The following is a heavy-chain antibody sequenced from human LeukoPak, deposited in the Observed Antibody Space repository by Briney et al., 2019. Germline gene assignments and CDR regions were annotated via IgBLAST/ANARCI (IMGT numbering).Heavy chain of an antibody. V-gene: IGHV4-59*08. D-gene: IGHD6-13*01. CDR2: IYYSEST. CDR3: ARADTHHTYSSSWHFDY. CDR1: GGSISSYY. Sequence: KTSETLSLTCTVSGGSISSYYWSWIRQPPGKGLEWIGYIYYSESTNYNPSLKSRVTISVDTSKNQSSLKLSSVTAADTAVYYCARADTHHTYSSSWHFDYWGQGTLVTVSS. J-gene: IGHJ4*02.